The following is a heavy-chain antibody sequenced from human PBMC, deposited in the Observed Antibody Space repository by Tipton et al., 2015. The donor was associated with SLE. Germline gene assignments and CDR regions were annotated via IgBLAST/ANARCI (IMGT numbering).Heavy chain of an antibody. CDR3: AIAVAGTLFFDY. D-gene: IGHD6-19*01. Sequence: TLSLTCFVSGDSITSDIYYWGWIRQPPGKGLEWIGSVYDSGTTHYNPSLKSRVTISVDTSKTQFSLIVTSVTAADTAVYYCAIAVAGTLFFDYWGQGALVTVSS. CDR1: GDSITSDIYY. J-gene: IGHJ4*02. CDR2: VYDSGTT. V-gene: IGHV4-39*07.